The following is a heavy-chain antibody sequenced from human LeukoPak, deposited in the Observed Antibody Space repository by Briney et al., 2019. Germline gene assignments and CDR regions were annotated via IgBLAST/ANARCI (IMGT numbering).Heavy chain of an antibody. V-gene: IGHV3-33*01. CDR1: GFTFSSYG. CDR2: IWYDGSNK. Sequence: PGGSLRLSCAASGFTFSSYGMHRVRQAPGKGLEWVAVIWYDGSNKYYADSVKGRFTISRDNSKNTLYLQMNSLRAEDTAVYYCARDLDYYGSGSRYNWSDPWGQGTLVTVSS. J-gene: IGHJ5*02. D-gene: IGHD3-10*01. CDR3: ARDLDYYGSGSRYNWSDP.